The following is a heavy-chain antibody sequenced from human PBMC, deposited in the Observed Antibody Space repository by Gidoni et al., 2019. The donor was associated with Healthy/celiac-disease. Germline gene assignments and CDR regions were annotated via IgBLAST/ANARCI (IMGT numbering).Heavy chain of an antibody. CDR2: IKQDGSEK. J-gene: IGHJ3*02. D-gene: IGHD3-22*01. Sequence: EVQLVESGGGLVQPGGSLRLSCAASGFTFSSYWMSWVRQAPGKGLEWVANIKQDGSEKYYVDSVKGRFTISRDNAKNSLYLQMNSLRAEDTAVYYCARETYYYDSSRSAFDIWGQGTMVTVSS. V-gene: IGHV3-7*03. CDR3: ARETYYYDSSRSAFDI. CDR1: GFTFSSYW.